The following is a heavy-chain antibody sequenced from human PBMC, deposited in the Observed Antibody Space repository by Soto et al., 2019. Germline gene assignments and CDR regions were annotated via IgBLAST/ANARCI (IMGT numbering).Heavy chain of an antibody. Sequence: SETLSLTCTVSGGSISSYYWSWIRQPPGKGLEWIGYMYNTGSTIYNPSLKSRVTISVDTSKNQFSLKLNSVTAADTAVYYCARDLWGYCGADCYPLDVWGKGTWVTVS. D-gene: IGHD2-21*02. CDR1: GGSISSYY. CDR2: MYNTGST. CDR3: ARDLWGYCGADCYPLDV. V-gene: IGHV4-59*01. J-gene: IGHJ6*03.